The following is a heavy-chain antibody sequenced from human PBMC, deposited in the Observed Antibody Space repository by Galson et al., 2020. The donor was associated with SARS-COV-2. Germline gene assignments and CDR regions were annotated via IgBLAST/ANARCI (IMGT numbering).Heavy chain of an antibody. J-gene: IGHJ6*02. CDR2: IYSGGST. V-gene: IGHV3-53*01. CDR3: ARPMVGGYYGMDL. D-gene: IGHD3-10*01. CDR1: GFTVSSNY. Sequence: GESLKISCAASGFTVSSNYMSWVRQAPGKGLEWVSVIYSGGSTYYADSVKGRFTISRDNSKNTLYLQMNSLRAEDTAVYYCARPMVGGYYGMDLWGQGTTVTVSS.